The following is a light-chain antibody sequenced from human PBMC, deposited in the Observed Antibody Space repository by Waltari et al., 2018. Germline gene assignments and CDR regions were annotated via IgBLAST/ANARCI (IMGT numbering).Light chain of an antibody. CDR1: SRDVGASNY. Sequence: QSALTQPRPVSGSPGQSVTISCTGPSRDVGASNYVSWYQHHPGKAPQLMIYDVTKRPSGVPDRFSGSKSGNTASLTISGLQAEDEADYYCCSYAGSHTWVFGGGTKLTVL. CDR2: DVT. V-gene: IGLV2-11*01. J-gene: IGLJ3*02. CDR3: CSYAGSHTWV.